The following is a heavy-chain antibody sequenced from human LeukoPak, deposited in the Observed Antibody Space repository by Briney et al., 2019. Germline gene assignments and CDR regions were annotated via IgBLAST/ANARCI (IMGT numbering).Heavy chain of an antibody. J-gene: IGHJ4*02. Sequence: GGSLRLSCAASGFTFSSYAMSWVRQAPGKGLEWVSAISGSGGSTYYADSVKGRFTISRDNSKNTLYLQMNSLRAEDTAVYYCAKDDRWEPIQHLDYWGQGTLVTVSS. CDR2: ISGSGGST. CDR1: GFTFSSYA. V-gene: IGHV3-23*01. CDR3: AKDDRWEPIQHLDY. D-gene: IGHD1-26*01.